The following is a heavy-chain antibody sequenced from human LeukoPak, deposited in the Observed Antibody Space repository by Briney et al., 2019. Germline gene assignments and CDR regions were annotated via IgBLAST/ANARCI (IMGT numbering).Heavy chain of an antibody. J-gene: IGHJ3*02. V-gene: IGHV1-46*01. CDR3: ARILRGAFDI. CDR1: GYTFTSYY. Sequence: GASVKVSCKASGYTFTSYYMHWVRQAPGPGLEWMGIINPSGGSTSYAQKFQGRVTMTRDTSTSTGYMELSSLRSENTAVYYCARILRGAFDIWGQGTMVTVSS. D-gene: IGHD1-26*01. CDR2: INPSGGST.